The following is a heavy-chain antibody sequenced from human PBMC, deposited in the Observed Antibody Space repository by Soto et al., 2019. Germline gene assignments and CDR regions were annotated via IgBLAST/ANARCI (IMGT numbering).Heavy chain of an antibody. CDR3: ARDRHFGYGMDV. CDR1: GFTFSGYY. Sequence: EVQLVESGGGLVQPGGSLRLSCVASGFTFSGYYMNWVRQAPGKGLEWLSYISSASHTIYYADSVKGRFTISRDNAKNSLYLQMNSLRDEDMAIYYCARDRHFGYGMDVWGQGTTVTVSS. J-gene: IGHJ6*02. CDR2: ISSASHTI. V-gene: IGHV3-48*02. D-gene: IGHD3-10*01.